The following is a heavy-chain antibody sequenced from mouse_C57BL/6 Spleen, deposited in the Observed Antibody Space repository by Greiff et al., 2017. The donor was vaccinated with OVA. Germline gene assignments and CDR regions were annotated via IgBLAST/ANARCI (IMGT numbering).Heavy chain of an antibody. Sequence: DVQLQESGGGLVKPGGSLKLSCAASGFTFSDYGMHWVRQAPEKGLEWVAYISSGSSTIYYADTVKGRFTISRDNAKNTLFLQMTSLRSEDTAMYYCARGGLPAWFACWGQGTLVTVSA. J-gene: IGHJ3*01. CDR2: ISSGSSTI. V-gene: IGHV5-17*01. CDR3: ARGGLPAWFAC. CDR1: GFTFSDYG. D-gene: IGHD2-4*01.